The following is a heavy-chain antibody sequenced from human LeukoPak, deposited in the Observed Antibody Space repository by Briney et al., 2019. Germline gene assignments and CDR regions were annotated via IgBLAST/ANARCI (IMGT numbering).Heavy chain of an antibody. CDR3: ARGYGDYDHPNFDY. D-gene: IGHD4-17*01. CDR1: GGTFSSYA. J-gene: IGHJ4*02. V-gene: IGHV1-69*05. CDR2: ITPIFGTA. Sequence: SVKVSCKASGGTFSSYAISWVRQAPGQGLELMGRITPIFGTANYAQKFQGRVTITTDESTSTAYMELSSLRSEDTAVYYCARGYGDYDHPNFDYWGQGTLVTVSS.